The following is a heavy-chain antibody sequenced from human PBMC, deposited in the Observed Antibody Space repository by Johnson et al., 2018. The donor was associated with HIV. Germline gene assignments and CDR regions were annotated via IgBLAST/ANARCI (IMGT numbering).Heavy chain of an antibody. CDR1: GFTFSSYA. D-gene: IGHD3-10*01. V-gene: IGHV3-23*04. Sequence: VQLVESGGGLLQPGRSLRLSCAASGFTFSSYAMSWVRQAPGKGLEWVSAISGSGGSTYYADSVKGRFTISRANSKNTLYLQMKSLRAEDTAVYYCAKDRGGTPPMGAFDIWGQGTMVTVSS. J-gene: IGHJ3*02. CDR3: AKDRGGTPPMGAFDI. CDR2: ISGSGGST.